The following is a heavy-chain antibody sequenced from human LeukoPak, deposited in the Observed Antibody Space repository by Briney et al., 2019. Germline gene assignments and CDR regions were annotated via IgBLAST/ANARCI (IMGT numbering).Heavy chain of an antibody. CDR2: ISWNSGSI. V-gene: IGHV3-9*01. Sequence: GRSLRLSCAASGFTFDDYAMHWVRQAPGKGLEWVSGISWNSGSIGYADSVKGRFTISRDNARNSLYLQMNSLRAEDTALYYCAKDGQPTVTTVDYWGQGTLVTVSS. D-gene: IGHD4-17*01. CDR1: GFTFDDYA. J-gene: IGHJ4*02. CDR3: AKDGQPTVTTVDY.